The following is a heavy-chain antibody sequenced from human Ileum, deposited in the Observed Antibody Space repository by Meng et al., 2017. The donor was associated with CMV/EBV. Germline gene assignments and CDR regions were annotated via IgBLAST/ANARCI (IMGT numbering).Heavy chain of an antibody. V-gene: IGHV3-7*01. CDR1: GFTFSRFW. CDR2: IKEDGSET. D-gene: IGHD3-16*01. CDR3: ATEILGGASAFDY. J-gene: IGHJ4*02. Sequence: GGSLRLSFAASGFTFSRFWMSWVRQAPGKGLEWVANIKEDGSETYHADSVEGRFTISRDNAKNALHLQMNSLRAEDTGVYYCATEILGGASAFDYWGQGTLVTVSS.